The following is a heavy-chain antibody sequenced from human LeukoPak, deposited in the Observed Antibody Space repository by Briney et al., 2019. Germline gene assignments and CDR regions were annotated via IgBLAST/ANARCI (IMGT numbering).Heavy chain of an antibody. D-gene: IGHD1-1*01. V-gene: IGHV4-34*01. Sequence: SETLSLTCAVYGGSFSGYYWSWIRQPPGKGLEWIGEINHSGSTNYNPSLKSRVTISVDTSKNQSSLKLSSVTAADTAVYYCARMYDWSGAWFDPWGQGTLVTVSS. CDR2: INHSGST. J-gene: IGHJ5*02. CDR3: ARMYDWSGAWFDP. CDR1: GGSFSGYY.